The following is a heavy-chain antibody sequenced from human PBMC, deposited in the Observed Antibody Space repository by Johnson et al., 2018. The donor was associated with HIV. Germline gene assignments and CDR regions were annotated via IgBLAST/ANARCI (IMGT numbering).Heavy chain of an antibody. CDR1: GFTFSDYY. CDR3: ARELRGLGAFDI. V-gene: IGHV3-66*02. J-gene: IGHJ3*02. CDR2: IYSGGST. Sequence: MQLVESGGGLVKPGGSLRLSCAASGFTFSDYYMSWIRQAPGKGLEWVSVIYSGGSTYYADSVKGRFTISRDNSKNTLYLQMNSLATEDTAVYYCARELRGLGAFDIWGQGTMVTVSS. D-gene: IGHD4-23*01.